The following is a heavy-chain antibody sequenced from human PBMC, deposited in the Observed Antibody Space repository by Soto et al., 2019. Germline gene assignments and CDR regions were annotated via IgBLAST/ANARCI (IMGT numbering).Heavy chain of an antibody. CDR3: ARGTRALITSFFAY. D-gene: IGHD1-20*01. V-gene: IGHV4-59*03. CDR1: GDAISNYY. CDR2: VHESGST. J-gene: IGHJ4*02. Sequence: LQESGPRLVKPSETLSLNCSVSGDAISNYYWSWIRQTPGRGLEWIGCVHESGSTDYNPSLRGRVIISLHTSKSQFSLSLRSATAADTATYYCARGTRALITSFFAYWGQGIPVTLSS.